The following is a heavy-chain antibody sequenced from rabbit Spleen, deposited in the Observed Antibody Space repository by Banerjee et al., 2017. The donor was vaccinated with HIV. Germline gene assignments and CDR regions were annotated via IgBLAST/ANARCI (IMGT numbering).Heavy chain of an antibody. V-gene: IGHV1S40*01. CDR1: GISFGFSDY. CDR3: SRDSSSSFSSYGMYP. CDR2: IEAGSSDFP. J-gene: IGHJ6*02. Sequence: QSLEEPGGGLVQPEGSLTLTCRASGISFGFSDYMCWVRQATGKGLEWIACIEAGSSDFPSHSSWAKGRFTISKTSSPTVPLQMTSLTAADTATYFCSRDSSSSFSSYGMYPSGPATLFTVS. D-gene: IGHD1-1*01.